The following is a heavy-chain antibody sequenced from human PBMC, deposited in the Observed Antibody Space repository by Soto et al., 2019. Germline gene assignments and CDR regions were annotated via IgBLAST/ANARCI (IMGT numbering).Heavy chain of an antibody. V-gene: IGHV4-61*01. CDR2: IYYSGST. Sequence: SETLSLTCTVSGGSVSSGSYYWSWIRQPPGKGLEWIGYIYYSGSTISKGTSKNQVVLTMTNVDPMDTATYYCARSPGGFTVATYFFDYWGQGTLVTVSS. D-gene: IGHD3-16*01. J-gene: IGHJ4*02. CDR3: YFFDY. CDR1: GGSVSSGSYY.